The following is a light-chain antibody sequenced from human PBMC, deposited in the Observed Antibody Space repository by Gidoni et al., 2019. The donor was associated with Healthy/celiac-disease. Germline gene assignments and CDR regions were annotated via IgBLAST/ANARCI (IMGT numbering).Light chain of an antibody. CDR2: DAS. CDR3: QHRSNWPLT. J-gene: IGKJ4*01. Sequence: IVLTQSPATLSLSPGERATLSCRASQSVSSYLAWYQQKPGQAHRLLIYDASNRATGIPARFSGRGSAADFTLTSSSLEPEDFAVYYCQHRSNWPLTFXGXTKVEIK. V-gene: IGKV3-11*01. CDR1: QSVSSY.